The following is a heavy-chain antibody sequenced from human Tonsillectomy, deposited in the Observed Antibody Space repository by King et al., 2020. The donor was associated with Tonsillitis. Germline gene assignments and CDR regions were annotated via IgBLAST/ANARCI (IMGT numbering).Heavy chain of an antibody. CDR3: GRYGGGVFDP. D-gene: IGHD4-23*01. CDR1: GASISGGVYY. Sequence: VQLQESGPGLVKPSQTLSLTCSVSGASISGGVYYWSWIRQHPGKGLEWIGYFYYRDNTYYNPSLKSRLTISVDTSKNQFSLELSSVTAAGTAVYYCGRYGGGVFDPWGQGTLVTVPS. CDR2: FYYRDNT. J-gene: IGHJ5*02. V-gene: IGHV4-31*03.